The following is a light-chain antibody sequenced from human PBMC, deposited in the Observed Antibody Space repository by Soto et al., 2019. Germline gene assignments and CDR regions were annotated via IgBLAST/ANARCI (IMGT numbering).Light chain of an antibody. V-gene: IGKV1-5*03. J-gene: IGKJ1*01. CDR3: QQYNTYSRT. CDR1: KSISSW. Sequence: DIQMTQSPSTLSASVGDRVTITCRASKSISSWLAWYQQKPGKAPKLLIYKASSLESGVPLRFSGSGSGTEFTLTISSLQPDDSATYYCQQYNTYSRTFGQGTKVEIK. CDR2: KAS.